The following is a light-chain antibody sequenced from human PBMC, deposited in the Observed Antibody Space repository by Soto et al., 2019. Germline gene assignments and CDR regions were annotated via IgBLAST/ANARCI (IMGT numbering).Light chain of an antibody. CDR2: GAS. CDR1: QSVSSN. J-gene: IGKJ1*01. V-gene: IGKV3-15*01. CDR3: QQYHNWWT. Sequence: EIVMTQSPATLSVSPGERATLSCRASQSVSSNLAWYQQKPNQVSRFLIYGASTCATGVPTSFSGSWSGTVFTLTFCSLQSEDFAVYYCQQYHNWWTFGQGTKVDIK.